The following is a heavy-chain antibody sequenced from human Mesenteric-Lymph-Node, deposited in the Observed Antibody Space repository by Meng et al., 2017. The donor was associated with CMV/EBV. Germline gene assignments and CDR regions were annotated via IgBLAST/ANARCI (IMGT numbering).Heavy chain of an antibody. CDR3: AKDSCRDY. CDR2: ISGSGAGT. V-gene: IGHV3-23*01. J-gene: IGHJ4*02. CDR1: GFTFSSSA. D-gene: IGHD2-15*01. Sequence: GGSLRLSCAASGFTFSSSAMTRVRQAPGKGPEWVSAISGSGAGTYYADSVKGRFTISRDNSKNTLYLQMKSLRADDTAVYYCAKDSCRDYWGQGTLVTVSS.